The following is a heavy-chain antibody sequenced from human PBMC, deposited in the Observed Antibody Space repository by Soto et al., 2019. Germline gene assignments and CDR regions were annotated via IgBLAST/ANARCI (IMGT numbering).Heavy chain of an antibody. CDR2: VNWNGGST. V-gene: IGHV3-20*04. Sequence: EVQLVESGGGVLRPGGSLRLSCAASGFIFDDYGMSWARQAPGKGLEWVFGVNWNGGSTGYADSVKGRFTISRDNAKNFLFLQMNSLRVEDTAFYYCVRGASLNFDYWGQGTLVTVSS. CDR3: VRGASLNFDY. J-gene: IGHJ4*02. D-gene: IGHD1-26*01. CDR1: GFIFDDYG.